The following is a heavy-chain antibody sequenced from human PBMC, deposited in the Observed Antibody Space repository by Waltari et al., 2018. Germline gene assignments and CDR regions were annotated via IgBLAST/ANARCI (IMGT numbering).Heavy chain of an antibody. J-gene: IGHJ4*02. D-gene: IGHD6-13*01. CDR2: IYWNDDK. Sequence: QITLKESGPTLVKPTQTLTLTCTFSGFSLSTSGVGVGWIRQPPGKALEWLALIYWNDDKRYSPSLKSRLTITKDTSKNQVVLTMTNMDPVDTATYYCARLYSSSHPGTLDYWGQGTLVTVSS. CDR1: GFSLSTSGVG. V-gene: IGHV2-5*01. CDR3: ARLYSSSHPGTLDY.